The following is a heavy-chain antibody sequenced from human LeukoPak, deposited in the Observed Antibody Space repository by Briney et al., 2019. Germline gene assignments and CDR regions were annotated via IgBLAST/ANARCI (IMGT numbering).Heavy chain of an antibody. D-gene: IGHD5-18*01. V-gene: IGHV4-34*01. J-gene: IGHJ6*04. CDR1: GGSFSGYY. CDR2: INHSGST. Sequence: PSETLSLTCAVYGGSFSGYYWSWIRQPPGKGLEWIGEINHSGSTNYNPSLKSRVTISVDTSKNQFSLKLSSVTAADTAVYYCARMRAAMAYYYYGMDVWGKGTTVTVSS. CDR3: ARMRAAMAYYYYGMDV.